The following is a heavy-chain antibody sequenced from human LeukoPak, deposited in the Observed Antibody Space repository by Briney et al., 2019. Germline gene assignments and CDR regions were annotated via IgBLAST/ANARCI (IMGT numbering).Heavy chain of an antibody. CDR3: AKSQEDDSSGYYYSNFDY. CDR1: GFTFSSYA. J-gene: IGHJ4*02. CDR2: NSGSSGAT. V-gene: IGHV3-23*01. D-gene: IGHD3-22*01. Sequence: LTGGSLRLSCAASGFTFSSYAMSWVRQAPGKGLEWVSANSGSSGATYYADSVKGRFTISRDISKNTLYPQMNSLRAEDTAIYYCAKSQEDDSSGYYYSNFDYWGQGTLVTVSS.